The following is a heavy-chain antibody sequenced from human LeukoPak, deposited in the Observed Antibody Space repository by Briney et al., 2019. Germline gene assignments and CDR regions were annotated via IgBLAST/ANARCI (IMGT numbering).Heavy chain of an antibody. CDR2: IYYSGST. Sequence: PSETLSLTCTVSGGSISSYYWSWIRQPPGKGLEWIGYIYYSGSTNYNPSLKSRVTISVDTSKNQFSLKLSSVTAADTAVYYCARCDTAMVTDWGQGTLVTVSS. J-gene: IGHJ4*02. CDR1: GGSISSYY. V-gene: IGHV4-59*08. CDR3: ARCDTAMVTD. D-gene: IGHD5-18*01.